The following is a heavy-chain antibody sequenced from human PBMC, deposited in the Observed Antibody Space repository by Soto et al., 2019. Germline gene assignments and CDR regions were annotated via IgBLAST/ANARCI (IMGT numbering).Heavy chain of an antibody. D-gene: IGHD3-22*01. Sequence: PSETXSLTCTVSGGSISSGDYYWSWIRQPPGKGLEWIGYIYYSGSTYYNPSLKSRVTISVDTSKNQFSLKLSSVTAADTAVYYCARDARWDYYDSSGYYYYYGMDVWGEGTTVTVSS. J-gene: IGHJ6*04. CDR3: ARDARWDYYDSSGYYYYYGMDV. V-gene: IGHV4-30-4*01. CDR2: IYYSGST. CDR1: GGSISSGDYY.